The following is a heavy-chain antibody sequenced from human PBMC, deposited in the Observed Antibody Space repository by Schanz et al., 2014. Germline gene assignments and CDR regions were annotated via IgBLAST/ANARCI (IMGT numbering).Heavy chain of an antibody. J-gene: IGHJ4*02. D-gene: IGHD6-19*01. CDR2: ISSDGNQQ. V-gene: IGHV3-30*04. CDR3: AKAGSGWSTAGYYY. CDR1: GFTFSNYA. Sequence: VQLVESGGGLVQPRGSLRLSCAGSGFTFSNYAIHWVRQAPGKGLEWVGVISSDGNQQYYVDSVRGRFTMSRDNSRKTLYLQMNSLRADDTAVYYCAKAGSGWSTAGYYYWGQGTLVAVSS.